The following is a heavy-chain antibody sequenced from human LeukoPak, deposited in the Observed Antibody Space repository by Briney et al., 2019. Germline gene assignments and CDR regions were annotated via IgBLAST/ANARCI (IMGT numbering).Heavy chain of an antibody. CDR1: GFSLSTYGMR. D-gene: IGHD5-24*01. CDR3: ARMTNDRDGLFEY. CDR2: IDWDDDK. J-gene: IGHJ4*02. Sequence: SGPTLVNPTQTLTLTCTFSGFSLSTYGMRVNWIRQPPGKALEWLARIDWDDDKFYSTSLKTRLTISKDTSKNQVVLTMTNMDPVDTARYYCARMTNDRDGLFEYWGQGTLVTVSS. V-gene: IGHV2-70*04.